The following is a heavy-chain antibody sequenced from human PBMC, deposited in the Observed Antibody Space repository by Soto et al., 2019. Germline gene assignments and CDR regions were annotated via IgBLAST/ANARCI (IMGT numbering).Heavy chain of an antibody. J-gene: IGHJ3*02. CDR2: IYYSGST. CDR3: ARVVYGGAFDI. D-gene: IGHD4-17*01. Sequence: SSETLSLTCTVSGGSISSGGYYWSWIRQHPGKGLEWIGYIYYSGSTYYNPSLKSRVTISVDTPKNQFSLKLSSVTAADTAVYYCARVVYGGAFDIWGQGTMVTVSS. CDR1: GGSISSGGYY. V-gene: IGHV4-31*03.